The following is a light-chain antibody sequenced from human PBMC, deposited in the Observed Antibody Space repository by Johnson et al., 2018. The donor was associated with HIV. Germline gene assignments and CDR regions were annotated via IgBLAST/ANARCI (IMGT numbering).Light chain of an antibody. V-gene: IGLV1-51*01. J-gene: IGLJ1*01. CDR3: GTWDSNLSAYV. CDR2: DNN. Sequence: QSVLTQPPSVSAAPGQKVTISCSGSSSNIGNNYVSWYQQLPGTAPKLLIYDNNKRPSGIPDRFSGSKSGTSATLGITGLQTGDEADYYCGTWDSNLSAYVFGAATKVAVL. CDR1: SSNIGNNY.